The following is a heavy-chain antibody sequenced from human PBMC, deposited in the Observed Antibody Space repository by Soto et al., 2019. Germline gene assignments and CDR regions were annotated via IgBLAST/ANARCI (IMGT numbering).Heavy chain of an antibody. D-gene: IGHD3-16*01. V-gene: IGHV3-23*01. CDR1: VFTFSPYG. CDR2: ISATAGGT. J-gene: IGHJ4*02. Sequence: GGSLRLSSAASVFTFSPYGMHWVRQAPGKGLEWVSLISATAGGTYYADSVKGRFTISRDNSHNTLYLQVHSLTAEDTAVYYCAKDRRAGGNSAFYFDFWGQGAQVTVSS. CDR3: AKDRRAGGNSAFYFDF.